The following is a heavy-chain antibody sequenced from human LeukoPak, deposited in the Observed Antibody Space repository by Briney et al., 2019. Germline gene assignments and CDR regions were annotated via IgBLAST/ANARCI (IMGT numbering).Heavy chain of an antibody. J-gene: IGHJ4*02. D-gene: IGHD3-10*01. CDR3: AKGLGSVVRGAFDY. Sequence: GSLRLSCAASGFTFSNYAMSWVRQAPGKGLEWVSTIGGSGTSTYYADSVKGRFTISRDNSKNTLYLQMNSLRAEDTAVYYCAKGLGSVVRGAFDYWGQGTLVTVSS. CDR1: GFTFSNYA. CDR2: IGGSGTST. V-gene: IGHV3-23*01.